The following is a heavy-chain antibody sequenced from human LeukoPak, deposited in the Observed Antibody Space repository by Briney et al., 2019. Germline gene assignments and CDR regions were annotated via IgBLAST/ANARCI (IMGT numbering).Heavy chain of an antibody. CDR1: GLTFSSYA. D-gene: IGHD3-3*01. V-gene: IGHV3-23*01. CDR3: AQLGYYDFWSGSPPLDY. Sequence: GGSLRLSCAASGLTFSSYAMSWVRQAPGKGLEWVSAISGSGGSTYYADSVKGRFTISRDNSKNTLYLQMNSLRAEDTAVYYCAQLGYYDFWSGSPPLDYWGQGTLVTVSS. J-gene: IGHJ4*02. CDR2: ISGSGGST.